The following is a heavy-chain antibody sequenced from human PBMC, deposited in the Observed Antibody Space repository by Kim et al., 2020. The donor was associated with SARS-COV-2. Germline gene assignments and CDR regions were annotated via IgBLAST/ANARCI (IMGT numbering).Heavy chain of an antibody. CDR2: ISYDGSNK. Sequence: GGSLRLSCAASGFTFSSYAMHWVRQAPGKALEWVAVISYDGSNKYYADSVKGRFTISRDNSKNTLYLQMNSLRAEDTAVYYCARDGEMATKMMEGGFDYWGQGTLVTVSS. CDR1: GFTFSSYA. D-gene: IGHD5-12*01. J-gene: IGHJ4*02. V-gene: IGHV3-30-3*01. CDR3: ARDGEMATKMMEGGFDY.